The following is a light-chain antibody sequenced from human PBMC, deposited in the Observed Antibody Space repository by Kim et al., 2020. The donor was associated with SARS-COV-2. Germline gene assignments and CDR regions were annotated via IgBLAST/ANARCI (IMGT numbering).Light chain of an antibody. CDR3: QQYASYLGT. V-gene: IGKV1-5*01. CDR2: DAS. Sequence: DIQMTQSPSTLSASVGDRVTITCRASQSISIWLAWYQQKPGKAPKLLIYDASNLESGVPSRFSGSGSGTEFTLTISSLQPDDFAVYYCQQYASYLGTFGQGTKVDIK. J-gene: IGKJ1*01. CDR1: QSISIW.